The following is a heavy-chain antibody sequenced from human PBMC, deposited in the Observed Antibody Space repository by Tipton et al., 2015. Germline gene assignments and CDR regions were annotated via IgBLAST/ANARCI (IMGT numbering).Heavy chain of an antibody. J-gene: IGHJ6*02. D-gene: IGHD5-24*01. CDR3: ARDLEHGMDV. CDR2: TYYRSKWYS. V-gene: IGHV6-1*01. CDR1: GDSAPATRLP. Sequence: PGLVKPSQTLSLTCAISGDSAPATRLPWTWTSSQPPKGLEWLGNTYYRSKWYSDYAVSVKSRITINSDTSKNQFSLQLNSVTPEDTAVYYCARDLEHGMDVWSQGTTVTVSS.